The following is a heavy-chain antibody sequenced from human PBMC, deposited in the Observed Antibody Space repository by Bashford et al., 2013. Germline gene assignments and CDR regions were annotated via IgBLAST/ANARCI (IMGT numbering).Heavy chain of an antibody. D-gene: IGHD6-19*01. V-gene: IGHV3-48*03. J-gene: IGHJ1*01. CDR1: GFTFSTYE. Sequence: GGPVXLSCAVSGFTFSTYEINWVRQAPGRGWSGFHYINSRGDIIYYTDSVKGRFTISRDNSKNTLYLQMNSLRAEDTAVYYCASPTQEQWLVRQTEYFQHWGQGTLVTVSS. CDR2: INSRGDII. CDR3: ASPTQEQWLVRQTEYFQH.